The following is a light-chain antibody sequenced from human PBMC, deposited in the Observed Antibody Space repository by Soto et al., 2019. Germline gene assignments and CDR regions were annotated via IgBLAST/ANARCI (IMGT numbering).Light chain of an antibody. CDR1: SSDVGAYNY. CDR2: GVT. J-gene: IGLJ2*01. CDR3: SSYTTSTTLSVV. V-gene: IGLV2-14*01. Sequence: QSALTQPASVSGSPGQLITISCTGTSSDVGAYNYVSWYQQHPGKAPKLMIYGVTNRPSGVSNRFSGSKSGNTASLTISGLQAEDEADYYCSSYTTSTTLSVVFGGGTKLTVL.